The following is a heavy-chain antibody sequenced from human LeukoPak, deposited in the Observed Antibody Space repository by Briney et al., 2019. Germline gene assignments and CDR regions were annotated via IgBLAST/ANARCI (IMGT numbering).Heavy chain of an antibody. Sequence: PSQTLSLTCTVAVGSISSGGYYRSWIRQPAGKGLEWIGRIYTSGSTNYNPSLKSRVTISVDKSKNQFSLKLSSVTAADTAVYYCARRVDWKLQHWGQGTLVTVSS. CDR1: VGSISSGGYY. CDR2: IYTSGST. D-gene: IGHD3/OR15-3a*01. V-gene: IGHV4-61*02. CDR3: ARRVDWKLQH. J-gene: IGHJ1*01.